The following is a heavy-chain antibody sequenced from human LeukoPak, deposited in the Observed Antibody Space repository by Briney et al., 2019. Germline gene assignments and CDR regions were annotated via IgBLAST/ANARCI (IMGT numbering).Heavy chain of an antibody. V-gene: IGHV3-49*04. D-gene: IGHD3-10*01. J-gene: IGHJ4*02. CDR1: GFTFGDYG. Sequence: PGRSLRLSCTASGFTFGDYGMNWVRQAPGKGLEWVSFIRSKAYGGTTEYAASVKGRFTMSRDDSKSIAYLQMNSLKTEDTAVYYCTGSFGDLTFFDYWGQGTLVTVSS. CDR2: IRSKAYGGTT. CDR3: TGSFGDLTFFDY.